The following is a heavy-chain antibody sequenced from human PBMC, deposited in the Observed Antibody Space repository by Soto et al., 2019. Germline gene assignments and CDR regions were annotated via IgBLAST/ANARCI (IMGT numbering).Heavy chain of an antibody. D-gene: IGHD3-16*01. V-gene: IGHV4-31*03. J-gene: IGHJ4*02. CDR1: VASISRGAYY. CDR3: AREVRSLALDH. Sequence: TSETLSLTCTVSVASISRGAYYWTWIRQHPGKGLEWIGYVYPSGSTHYNPSLKSRVIMSVDISKNQFSLNLTSVTAADTAVYYCAREVRSLALDHWGQGTMVTVSS. CDR2: VYPSGST.